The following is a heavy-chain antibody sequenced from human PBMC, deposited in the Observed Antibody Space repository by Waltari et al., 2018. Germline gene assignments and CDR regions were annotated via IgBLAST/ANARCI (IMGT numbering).Heavy chain of an antibody. CDR3: ARLPSSGWYEH. D-gene: IGHD6-19*01. CDR1: GYSISSGYY. J-gene: IGHJ1*01. Sequence: QVQLQESGPGLVKPSETLSLTCAVSGYSISSGYYWGWIRQPPGKGLEWIGSIYHSGSTYYNPSLKSRVTISVDTSKNQFSLKLSSVTAADTAVYYCARLPSSGWYEHWGQGTLVTVSS. CDR2: IYHSGST. V-gene: IGHV4-38-2*01.